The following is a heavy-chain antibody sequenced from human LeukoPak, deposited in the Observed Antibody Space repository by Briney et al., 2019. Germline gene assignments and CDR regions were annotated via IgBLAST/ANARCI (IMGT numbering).Heavy chain of an antibody. CDR2: ISAYNGNT. Sequence: GSVKVSCKASGYTFTSYVISWVRQAPGQGLEWMGWISAYNGNTNYAQKLQGRVTMTTDTSTSTAYMELRSLRSDDTAVYYCARDLIAAAGTWAYYYGMDVWGQGTTVTVSS. CDR1: GYTFTSYV. D-gene: IGHD6-13*01. J-gene: IGHJ6*02. CDR3: ARDLIAAAGTWAYYYGMDV. V-gene: IGHV1-18*01.